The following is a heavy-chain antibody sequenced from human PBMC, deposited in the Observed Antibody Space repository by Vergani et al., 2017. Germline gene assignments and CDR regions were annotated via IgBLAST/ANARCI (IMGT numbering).Heavy chain of an antibody. CDR2: IYYSGST. CDR1: GGSISSGDYY. CDR3: AASPVLRYFDWLLGWFDP. J-gene: IGHJ5*02. Sequence: QVQLQQWGAGLVKPSQTLSLTCTVSGGSISSGDYYWSWIRQPPGKGLEWIGYIYYSGSTYYNPSLKSRVTISVDTSKNQFSLKLSSVTAADTAVYYCAASPVLRYFDWLLGWFDPWGQGTLVTVSS. D-gene: IGHD3-9*01. V-gene: IGHV4-30-4*08.